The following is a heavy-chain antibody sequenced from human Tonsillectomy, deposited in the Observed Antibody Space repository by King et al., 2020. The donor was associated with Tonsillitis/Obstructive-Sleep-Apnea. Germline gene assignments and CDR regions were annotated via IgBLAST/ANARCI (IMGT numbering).Heavy chain of an antibody. V-gene: IGHV7-4-1*02. J-gene: IGHJ3*01. CDR1: GYTFTNNA. Sequence: QLVQSGSELKKPGASVKVSCKASGYTFTNNAMNWVRQAPGQGLEWMGWINTNTGNPMYAQGFTGRFVFSLDTSVSTAYLQISSLKAEDTAVYYCARDYSWGRAEAFDLFGQGTMVTVSS. D-gene: IGHD7-27*01. CDR3: ARDYSWGRAEAFDL. CDR2: INTNTGNP.